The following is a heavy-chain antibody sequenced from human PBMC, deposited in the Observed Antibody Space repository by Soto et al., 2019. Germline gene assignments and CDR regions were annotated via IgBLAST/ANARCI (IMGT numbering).Heavy chain of an antibody. Sequence: SETLSLTCTVSGGSISSGGYYWSWIRQHPGKGLEWIGYIYYSGSTYYNPSLKSRVTISVDTSKNQFSLKLSSVTAADTAVYYCARDPERSSWSRDYYYYMDVWGKGTTVTVSS. V-gene: IGHV4-31*03. D-gene: IGHD6-13*01. CDR2: IYYSGST. J-gene: IGHJ6*03. CDR3: ARDPERSSWSRDYYYYMDV. CDR1: GGSISSGGYY.